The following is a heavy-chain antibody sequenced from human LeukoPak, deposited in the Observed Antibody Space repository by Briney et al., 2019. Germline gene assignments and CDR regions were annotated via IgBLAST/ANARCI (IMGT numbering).Heavy chain of an antibody. V-gene: IGHV1-46*01. CDR3: ARDVGSGSPKYYFDY. J-gene: IGHJ4*02. D-gene: IGHD1-26*01. Sequence: ASVKVSCXASGYTFTSYYMHWVRQAPGQGLEWMGIINPSGGSTSYAQKFQGRVTMTRDTSTSTVYMELSSLRSEDTAVYYCARDVGSGSPKYYFDYWGQGTLVTVSS. CDR1: GYTFTSYY. CDR2: INPSGGST.